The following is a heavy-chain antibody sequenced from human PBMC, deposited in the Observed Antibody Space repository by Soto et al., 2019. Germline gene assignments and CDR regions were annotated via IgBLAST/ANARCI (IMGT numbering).Heavy chain of an antibody. Sequence: EVQLLESGGGLVQPGGSLRLSCAASGITFNNYAQNWVRQATGKELEWVSGISASGTSTYYADSVKGRFTISRDNTKNTLSLQMNSLRADDTAVYYCAKEYGGGISTITSYFDYLGQGSLVTVSS. D-gene: IGHD5-12*01. CDR3: AKEYGGGISTITSYFDY. CDR2: ISASGTST. V-gene: IGHV3-23*01. J-gene: IGHJ4*02. CDR1: GITFNNYA.